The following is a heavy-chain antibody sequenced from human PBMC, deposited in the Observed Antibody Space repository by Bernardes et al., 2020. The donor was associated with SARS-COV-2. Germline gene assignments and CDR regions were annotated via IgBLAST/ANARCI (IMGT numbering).Heavy chain of an antibody. D-gene: IGHD1-7*01. V-gene: IGHV4-59*08. CDR1: GVSFSSYY. Sequence: SETPSLTCTVSGVSFSSYYWSWIRQPPGKGLEWIGYIYYTGITNYSPSLKSRVTISVDASKNQFSLKLSSVTAADTAVYYCARFRNWNFVDYWGQGTLVTVSS. J-gene: IGHJ4*02. CDR2: IYYTGIT. CDR3: ARFRNWNFVDY.